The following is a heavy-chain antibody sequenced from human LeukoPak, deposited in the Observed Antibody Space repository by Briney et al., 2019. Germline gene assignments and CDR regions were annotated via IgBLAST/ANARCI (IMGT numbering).Heavy chain of an antibody. J-gene: IGHJ4*02. CDR3: TRATVGALGY. V-gene: IGHV3-73*01. CDR2: IRSKANSYAT. D-gene: IGHD3-3*01. CDR1: GFTFSGSA. Sequence: PGGSLKLSCAASGFTFSGSAMYWVRQASGKGLEWVGRIRSKANSYATAYAASVKGRFTISRDDSKNTAYLQMNSLKTEDTAVYYCTRATVGALGYWGQGTLVTVSS.